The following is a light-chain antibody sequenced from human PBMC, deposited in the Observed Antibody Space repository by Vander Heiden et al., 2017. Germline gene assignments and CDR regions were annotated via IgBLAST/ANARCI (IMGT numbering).Light chain of an antibody. Sequence: QSLLPQPPSASGTPAHSVTISCSGSSSNIGSRTVNWYQHLPGTAPKLLIYSNNQRPSGVPDRFSASKSGTSASLAVSGLQSEDEADYYCSAWDNSLNAWVFGGGTKLTVL. CDR1: SSNIGSRT. CDR3: SAWDNSLNAWV. J-gene: IGLJ3*02. CDR2: SNN. V-gene: IGLV1-44*01.